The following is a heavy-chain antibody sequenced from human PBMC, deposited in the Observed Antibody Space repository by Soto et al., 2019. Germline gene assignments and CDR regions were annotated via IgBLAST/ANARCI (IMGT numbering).Heavy chain of an antibody. Sequence: SETHSDTGAVSGGSFTSNNWWTWVRQPPGQGLEWIGEIYRTGSTNYNPSLKSRVTISLDKSENQFSLKVTSLTAADTAVYYCASRDPGTSVDYWGQGTLVTVSS. J-gene: IGHJ4*02. CDR3: ASRDPGTSVDY. V-gene: IGHV4-4*02. CDR1: GGSFTSNNW. CDR2: IYRTGST. D-gene: IGHD1-7*01.